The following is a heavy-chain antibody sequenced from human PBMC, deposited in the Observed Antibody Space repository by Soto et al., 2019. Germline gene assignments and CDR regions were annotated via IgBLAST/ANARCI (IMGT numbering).Heavy chain of an antibody. V-gene: IGHV4-39*07. CDR1: GGSISSSSYY. CDR2: IYYSGST. CDR3: ARGGVIALFDY. Sequence: SETLSLTCTVSGGSISSSSYYWGWIRQPPGKGLEWIGSIYYSGSTYYNPSLKSRVTISVDTSKNQFSLKLSSVTAADTAVYYCARGGVIALFDYWGQGTLVTVSS. J-gene: IGHJ4*02. D-gene: IGHD3-10*01.